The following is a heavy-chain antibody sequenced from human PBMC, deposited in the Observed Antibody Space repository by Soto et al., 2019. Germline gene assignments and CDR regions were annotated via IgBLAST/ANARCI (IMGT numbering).Heavy chain of an antibody. J-gene: IGHJ4*02. V-gene: IGHV1-18*01. CDR3: ARGPMVRGVIISRPYFDY. D-gene: IGHD3-10*01. Sequence: ASVKVSCKASGYTFTSYGISWVRQAPGQGLEWMGWISAYNGNTNYAQKLQGRVTMTTDTSTSTAYMELRSLRSDDTAVYYCARGPMVRGVIISRPYFDYWGQGTLVTVSS. CDR2: ISAYNGNT. CDR1: GYTFTSYG.